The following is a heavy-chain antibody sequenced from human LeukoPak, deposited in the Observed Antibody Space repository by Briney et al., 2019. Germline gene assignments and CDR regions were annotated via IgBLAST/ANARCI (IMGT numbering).Heavy chain of an antibody. D-gene: IGHD2-2*01. CDR3: ARDRGYCSSTSWYYYSMDV. J-gene: IGHJ6*02. Sequence: GGSLRLSCAASGFTFSSYEMNWVRQAPGKGLEWVSYISSSGSTIYYADSVKGRFTISRDNAKNSLYLQMNSLRAEDTAVYYCARDRGYCSSTSWYYYSMDVWGQGTTVTVSS. CDR1: GFTFSSYE. V-gene: IGHV3-48*03. CDR2: ISSSGSTI.